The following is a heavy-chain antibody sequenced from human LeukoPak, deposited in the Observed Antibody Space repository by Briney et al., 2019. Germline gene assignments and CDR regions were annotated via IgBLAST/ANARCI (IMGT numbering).Heavy chain of an antibody. CDR2: IYYSGST. J-gene: IGHJ4*02. CDR3: ARVFYDFWSGDPGFVFDY. D-gene: IGHD3-3*01. V-gene: IGHV4-59*01. CDR1: GGSFSGYY. Sequence: KSSETLSLTCAVYGGSFSGYYWSWIRQPPGKGLEWIGYIYYSGSTNYSPSLKSRVTISVDTSKNQFSLKLSSVTAADTAVYYCARVFYDFWSGDPGFVFDYWGQGTLVTVSS.